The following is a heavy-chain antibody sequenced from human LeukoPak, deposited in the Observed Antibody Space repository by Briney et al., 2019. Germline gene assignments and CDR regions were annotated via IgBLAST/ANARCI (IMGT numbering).Heavy chain of an antibody. D-gene: IGHD3-9*01. CDR1: GFTFSDYY. J-gene: IGHJ4*02. CDR3: ARGPPTYDILTGYIDY. CDR2: ISSSSSYT. V-gene: IGHV3-11*06. Sequence: RAGGSLRLSCAASGFTFSDYYMSWIRQAPGKGLEWVSYISSSSSYTNYADSVKGRFTISRDNAKNSLYLQMNSLRAEDTAVYYRARGPPTYDILTGYIDYWGQGTLVTVSS.